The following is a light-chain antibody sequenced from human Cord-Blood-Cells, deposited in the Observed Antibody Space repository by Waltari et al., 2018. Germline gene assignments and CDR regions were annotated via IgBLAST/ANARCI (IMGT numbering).Light chain of an antibody. V-gene: IGKV4-1*01. CDR1: QSVLYSSNNKNY. J-gene: IGKJ3*01. CDR2: WAS. Sequence: DIVMTQSPDSLAESLGERATINCKSSQSVLYSSNNKNYLDWYQQKPGQPPKLLIYWASTRESGVPDRFSGRGSGTEFTLTISSLQAEDVAVYYCQQYYSTPFTFGPGTKVDIK. CDR3: QQYYSTPFT.